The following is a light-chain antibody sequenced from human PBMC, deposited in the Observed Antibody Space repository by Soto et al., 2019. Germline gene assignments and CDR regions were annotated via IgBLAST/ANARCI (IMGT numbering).Light chain of an antibody. J-gene: IGLJ1*01. CDR3: QSYDSILTGSV. V-gene: IGLV1-40*01. CDR1: SSNIGAGYD. Sequence: QSVLTQPPSVSGAPGQTVTISCTGSSSNIGAGYDVHWYQQVPGTAHKLVLYGNTNRPSGVPDRFSGSKSGSSASLAITGLQAEDEADYYCQSYDSILTGSVFGTGTKLTVL. CDR2: GNT.